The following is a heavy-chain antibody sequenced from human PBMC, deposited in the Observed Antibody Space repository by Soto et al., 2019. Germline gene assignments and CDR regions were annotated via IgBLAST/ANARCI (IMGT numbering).Heavy chain of an antibody. CDR1: GGSISSSNW. J-gene: IGHJ6*02. D-gene: IGHD2-15*01. CDR2: IYHSGST. CDR3: ARSPVVVVAATHYYYYGMDV. V-gene: IGHV4-4*02. Sequence: PSETLSLTCAVSGGSISSSNWWSWVRQPPGKGLEWIGEIYHSGSTNYNPPLKSRVTISVDKSKNQFSLKLSSVTAADTAVYYCARSPVVVVAATHYYYYGMDVWGQGTTVTVSS.